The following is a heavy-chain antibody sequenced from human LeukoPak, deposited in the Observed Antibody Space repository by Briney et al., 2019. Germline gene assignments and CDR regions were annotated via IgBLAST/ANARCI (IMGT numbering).Heavy chain of an antibody. CDR2: VSFDGHNK. CDR1: GFTFRDYS. CDR3: TGGSPDY. J-gene: IGHJ4*02. D-gene: IGHD1-26*01. V-gene: IGHV3-30*07. Sequence: GGSLRLSCAASGFTFRDYSMHWVRQAPGKGLEWVAVVSFDGHNKYYADSVKGRFTISRDSSKNMLYLDMNRLSVGDTAVYYCTGGSPDYWGQGTLVTVSS.